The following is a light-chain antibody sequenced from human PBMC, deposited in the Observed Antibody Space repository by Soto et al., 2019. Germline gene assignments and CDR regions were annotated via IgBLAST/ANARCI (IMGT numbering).Light chain of an antibody. Sequence: QSALTQPASVSGSPGQSITISCTGTSSDVGGYNYVSWYQQHPGTAPKLIIYEVSNRPSGVSNRFSGSKSGNTASLSISGLQAEYEADYYCSLYTSTSTLWVFGGGTKLTVL. V-gene: IGLV2-14*03. CDR1: SSDVGGYNY. CDR3: SLYTSTSTLWV. CDR2: EVS. J-gene: IGLJ3*02.